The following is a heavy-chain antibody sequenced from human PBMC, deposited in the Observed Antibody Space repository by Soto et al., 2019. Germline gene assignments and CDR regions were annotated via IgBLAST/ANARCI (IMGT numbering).Heavy chain of an antibody. V-gene: IGHV1-18*01. D-gene: IGHD3-16*01. CDR3: ARDTRKELWQDGLNSMDV. J-gene: IGHJ6*02. CDR1: GYSYTSYG. Sequence: QVKLEQSGPEVKKPGASVNVSCKASGYSYTSYGISWVRQAPGQGLEWMGRISAYNGQTKPAQRVWGRVAFTTYASTSTAFMQLRSLRSDDTAMYYCARDTRKELWQDGLNSMDVWGQGTAVTV. CDR2: ISAYNGQT.